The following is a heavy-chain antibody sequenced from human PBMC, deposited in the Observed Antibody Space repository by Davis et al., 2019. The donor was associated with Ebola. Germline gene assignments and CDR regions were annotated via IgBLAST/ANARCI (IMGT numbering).Heavy chain of an antibody. CDR1: GGSISSGGYS. V-gene: IGHV4-30-2*01. D-gene: IGHD1-1*01. J-gene: IGHJ5*02. CDR2: IYHSGST. CDR3: PRVGTAETWFDP. Sequence: SETLSLTCAVSGGSISSGGYSWSWIRQPPGKGLEWIGYIYHSGSTYYNPSLKSRVTISVDRSKNQFSLKLSSVTAADTAVYYCPRVGTAETWFDPWGQGTLVTVSS.